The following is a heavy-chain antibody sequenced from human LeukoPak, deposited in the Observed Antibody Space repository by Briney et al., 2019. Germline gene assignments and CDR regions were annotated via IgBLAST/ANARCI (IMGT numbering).Heavy chain of an antibody. Sequence: ASVKVSCKVSGYPLTEVSIHWVREVPGKGLEWMGGFDPEGAQTIYAPKFQGRVTMTEDTSTDTAYMGLSSLTSEDTAVYYCATVMGFYFYYMHVWGTGTTVTVSS. CDR2: FDPEGAQT. CDR3: ATVMGFYFYYMHV. CDR1: GYPLTEVS. J-gene: IGHJ6*03. V-gene: IGHV1-24*01.